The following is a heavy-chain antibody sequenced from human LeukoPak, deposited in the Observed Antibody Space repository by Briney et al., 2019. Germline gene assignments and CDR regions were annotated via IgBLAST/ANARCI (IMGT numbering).Heavy chain of an antibody. V-gene: IGHV3-49*03. CDR2: IRGKAYGGTT. CDR3: TITIVGATGNY. D-gene: IGHD1-26*01. J-gene: IGHJ4*02. CDR1: DFTFGDYA. Sequence: GGSLRLSCTVSDFTFGDYAMSWFRQAPGKGLEWVGFIRGKAYGGTTDYAASVKDRFTISRDDSKSIAYLQMNSLKTEDTGVYYCTITIVGATGNYWGQGTLVTVSP.